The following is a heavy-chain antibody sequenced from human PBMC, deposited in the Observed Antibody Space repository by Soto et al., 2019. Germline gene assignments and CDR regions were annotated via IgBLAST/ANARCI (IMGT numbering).Heavy chain of an antibody. CDR3: ARGMTPPGAPAWYYFDS. J-gene: IGHJ4*02. Sequence: QVQLQESGPGLMKPSETLSLTCTVSGASITGSSYWSWIRQPAGKGLEWIGRFSLSGTTNYNPSLRSRVTMSADVSKNQFSLRRTSVTAADTALYYCARGMTPPGAPAWYYFDSWGQGTLVTVSS. CDR2: FSLSGTT. V-gene: IGHV4-4*07. CDR1: GASITGSSY. D-gene: IGHD2-8*02.